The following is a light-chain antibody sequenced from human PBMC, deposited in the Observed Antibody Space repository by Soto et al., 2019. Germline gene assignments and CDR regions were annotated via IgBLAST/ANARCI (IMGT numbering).Light chain of an antibody. CDR2: GAS. J-gene: IGKJ1*01. CDR1: QGVSSK. CDR3: QQYNNWPRT. V-gene: IGKV3-15*01. Sequence: EIVMTQSPATLSVSPGDRATLSCRASQGVSSKLAWYQQKPGQAPRLLIYGASTRATGIPSRFSGSGSGTEFTLTISSLQSEDFAVYYCQQYNNWPRTFGEGTKVEIK.